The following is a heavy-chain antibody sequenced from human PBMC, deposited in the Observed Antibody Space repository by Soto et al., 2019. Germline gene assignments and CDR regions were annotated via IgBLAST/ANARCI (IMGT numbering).Heavy chain of an antibody. CDR3: ARGRGADFDY. Sequence: EVQLVESGGGLVQPGGSLRLSCAASGFTLSSYDMHWVRQATGKGLEWVSGFGTAGDTYYPGSVKGRFTISRENAKNSLYLQMNSLRAGDTAVYYCARGRGADFDYWGQGTLVTVSS. CDR1: GFTLSSYD. V-gene: IGHV3-13*04. D-gene: IGHD1-26*01. CDR2: FGTAGDT. J-gene: IGHJ4*02.